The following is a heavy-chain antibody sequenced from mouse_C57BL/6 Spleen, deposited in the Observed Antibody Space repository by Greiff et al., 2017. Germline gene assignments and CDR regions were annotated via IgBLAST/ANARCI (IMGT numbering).Heavy chain of an antibody. J-gene: IGHJ1*03. CDR2: IYPGDGDT. CDR3: AGSSTVVADWYCDV. Sequence: VQRVESGPELVKPGASVKISCKASGYAFSSSWMNWVKQRPGKGLEWIGRIYPGDGDTNSNGKFKGKATLTADKSSSTAYMQLSSLTSEDSAVYFCAGSSTVVADWYCDVWGTGTTVTVSA. CDR1: GYAFSSSW. D-gene: IGHD1-1*01. V-gene: IGHV1-82*01.